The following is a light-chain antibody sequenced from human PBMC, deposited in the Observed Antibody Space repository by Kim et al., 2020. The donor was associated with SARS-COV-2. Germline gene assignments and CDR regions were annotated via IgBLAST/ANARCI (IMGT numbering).Light chain of an antibody. V-gene: IGKV1-16*02. CDR1: QGICNF. J-gene: IGKJ4*01. CDR3: QHYNGFPFT. Sequence: ATVGDNVTITCRASQGICNFLAWYQEKPGKAPKSLIYSASILQSGVPSKFRGSGSGTDFTLTISSLQPEDFATYYCQHYNGFPFTFGGGTKVDIK. CDR2: SAS.